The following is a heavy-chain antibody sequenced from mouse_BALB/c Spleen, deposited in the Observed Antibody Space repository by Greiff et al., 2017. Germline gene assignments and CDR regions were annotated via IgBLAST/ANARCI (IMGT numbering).Heavy chain of an antibody. D-gene: IGHD1-1*01. CDR1: GFTFSSYG. CDR3: ARQDYGSSYGFAY. V-gene: IGHV5-6*01. J-gene: IGHJ3*01. Sequence: EVMLVESGGDLVKPGGSLTLSCAASGFTFSSYGMSWVRQTPDKRLEWVATISSGGSYTYYPDRVKGRFTISRDNAKNTLYLQMSSLKSEDTAMYDCARQDYGSSYGFAYWGQGTLVTVSA. CDR2: ISSGGSYT.